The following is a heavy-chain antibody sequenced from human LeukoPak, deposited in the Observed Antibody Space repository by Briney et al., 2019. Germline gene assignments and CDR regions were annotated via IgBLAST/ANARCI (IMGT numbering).Heavy chain of an antibody. Sequence: ASVKVSYKASGGTFSSYAISWVRQAPGQGLEWMGGIIPIFGTANYAQKFQGRVTITADKSTSTAYMELSSLRSEDTAVYYSARLGTPPSYWYFDLWGRGTLVTVSS. J-gene: IGHJ2*01. V-gene: IGHV1-69*06. D-gene: IGHD2-15*01. CDR2: IIPIFGTA. CDR1: GGTFSSYA. CDR3: ARLGTPPSYWYFDL.